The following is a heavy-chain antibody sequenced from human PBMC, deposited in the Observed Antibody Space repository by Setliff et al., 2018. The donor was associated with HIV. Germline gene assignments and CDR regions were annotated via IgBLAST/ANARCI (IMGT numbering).Heavy chain of an antibody. CDR3: ARDHGYSYGTIDY. CDR2: ISASATYI. CDR1: GFTFSNAW. V-gene: IGHV3-21*01. J-gene: IGHJ4*02. D-gene: IGHD5-18*01. Sequence: GGSLRLSCAASGFTFSNAWMNWVRQTPGKGLEWVSSISASATYIYYADSVKGRFTISRDNAKNSLYLQMNSLRAEDTAVYYCARDHGYSYGTIDYWGQGTLVTVSS.